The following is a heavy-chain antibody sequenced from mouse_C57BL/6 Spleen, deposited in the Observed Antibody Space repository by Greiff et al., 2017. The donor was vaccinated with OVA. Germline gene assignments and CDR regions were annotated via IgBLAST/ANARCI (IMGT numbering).Heavy chain of an antibody. V-gene: IGHV2-5*01. D-gene: IGHD1-2*01. J-gene: IGHJ4*01. CDR1: GFSLTSYG. CDR3: AKGHYYHSAEGC. CDR2: IWRGGST. Sequence: VMLVESGPGLVQPSQSLSITCTVSGFSLTSYGVHWVRQSPGKGLEWLGVIWRGGSTDYNAAFMSRLSITKDNSKSQVFFKMNSLQADDTAIYYCAKGHYYHSAEGCWGKGATVTVSS.